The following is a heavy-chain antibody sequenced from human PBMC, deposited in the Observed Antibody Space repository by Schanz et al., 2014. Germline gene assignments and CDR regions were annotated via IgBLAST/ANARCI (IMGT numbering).Heavy chain of an antibody. V-gene: IGHV3-9*02. CDR1: GFNSDDYA. Sequence: EVQLLESGGGLVKPGGSLRLSCTASGFNSDDYAMHWVRQAPGKGLEWVSNIPWNGAAIGYAGSVRGRFTISRDSAKNSLYLQMNSLRPEDTALYYCAKGSRSGSKVMDVWGKGTTVTGSS. CDR2: IPWNGAAI. CDR3: AKGSRSGSKVMDV. D-gene: IGHD3-10*01. J-gene: IGHJ6*03.